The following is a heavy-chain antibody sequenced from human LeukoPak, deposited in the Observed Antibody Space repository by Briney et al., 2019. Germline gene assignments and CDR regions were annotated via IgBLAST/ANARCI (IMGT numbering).Heavy chain of an antibody. J-gene: IGHJ5*02. Sequence: GGSLRLSCAASGFTFSSYGMHWVRQAPGKGLEWVAFIRYDGSNKYYADSVKGRFTISRDNSKNTLYLQMNSLRAEDTAVYYCAKDLSSYMTTGFDPWGQGTLVTVSS. CDR1: GFTFSSYG. CDR2: IRYDGSNK. V-gene: IGHV3-30*02. D-gene: IGHD4-11*01. CDR3: AKDLSSYMTTGFDP.